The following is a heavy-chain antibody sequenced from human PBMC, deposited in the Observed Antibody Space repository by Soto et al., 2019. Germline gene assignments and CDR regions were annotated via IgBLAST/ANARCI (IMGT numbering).Heavy chain of an antibody. Sequence: QVQLQESGPGLVKPSETLSLTCTVSGGSISSYYWSWIRQPPGKGLEWIGYIYYSGSTNYNPSLKSRLTISVDTSKNQFSLKLSSVTAADTAVYYCARVGLFLYFDYWGQGTLVTVSS. CDR3: ARVGLFLYFDY. D-gene: IGHD3-16*01. CDR2: IYYSGST. CDR1: GGSISSYY. J-gene: IGHJ4*02. V-gene: IGHV4-59*01.